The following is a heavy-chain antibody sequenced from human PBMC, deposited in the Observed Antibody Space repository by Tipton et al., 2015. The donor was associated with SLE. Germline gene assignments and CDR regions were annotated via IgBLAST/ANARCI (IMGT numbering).Heavy chain of an antibody. CDR1: GGSVSSGNYY. J-gene: IGHJ1*01. Sequence: TLSLTCTVSGGSVSSGNYYWSWIRQPPGKGLEWIGYIYYSGSTNYNPSLKSRVTISVDTSKNQFSLKLSSVTAADTAVYYCASFDPDYFEHWGQGILVIVSS. CDR3: ASFDPDYFEH. V-gene: IGHV4-61*01. CDR2: IYYSGST.